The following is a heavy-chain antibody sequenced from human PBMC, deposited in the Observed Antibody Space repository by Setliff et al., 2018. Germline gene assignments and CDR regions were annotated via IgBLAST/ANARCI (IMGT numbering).Heavy chain of an antibody. CDR1: GYSISSGFY. D-gene: IGHD3-22*01. V-gene: IGHV4-38-2*02. CDR3: ARDPHYDPTYSLPGHAFEI. J-gene: IGHJ3*02. CDR2: LFDGGST. Sequence: SETLSLTCAVSGYSISSGFYWGWIRQSPGKGLEWIGSLFDGGSTYYNPSLKSRASISVDTSKNQFSLKLTSATAADTAIYYCARDPHYDPTYSLPGHAFEIWGQGILVTVSS.